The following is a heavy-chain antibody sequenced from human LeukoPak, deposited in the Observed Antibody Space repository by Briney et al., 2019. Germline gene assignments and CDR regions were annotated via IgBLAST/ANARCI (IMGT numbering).Heavy chain of an antibody. CDR2: TSGSGGST. J-gene: IGHJ4*02. D-gene: IGHD6-6*01. CDR1: GFTFSSYA. V-gene: IGHV3-23*01. CDR3: AKVSKSSSSPYYFDY. Sequence: GGSLRLSCAASGFTFSSYAMSWVRQAPGKGLEWVSATSGSGGSTYYADSVEGRFTISRDNSKNTLYLQMNSLRAEDTAVYYCAKVSKSSSSPYYFDYWGQGTLVTVSS.